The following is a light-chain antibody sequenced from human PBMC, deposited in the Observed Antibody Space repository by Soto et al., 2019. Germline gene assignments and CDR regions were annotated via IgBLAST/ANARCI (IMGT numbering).Light chain of an antibody. V-gene: IGLV2-23*01. CDR1: SNDVGSYNL. CDR3: CSYAGSNYYV. J-gene: IGLJ1*01. CDR2: EGS. Sequence: SVLTQPASVSGSPGQSITISCTGTSNDVGSYNLVSWYQHHPGKAPKLMIFEGSKRPSGVSNRFSGSKSGNTASLTIPGLQAEDEADFYCCSYAGSNYYVFGTGTKVTVL.